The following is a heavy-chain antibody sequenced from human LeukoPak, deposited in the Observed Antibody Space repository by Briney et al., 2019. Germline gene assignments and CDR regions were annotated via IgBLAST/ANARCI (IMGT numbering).Heavy chain of an antibody. CDR3: ARGSRHYYGSGSYNY. CDR2: IYHSGIT. D-gene: IGHD3-10*01. V-gene: IGHV4-39*01. CDR1: GDSIRSSTYY. Sequence: SETLSLTCTVSGDSIRSSTYYWGWIRQPPGKGLEWIGSIYHSGITYYNPSLKSRVTISVDTSKNQFSLKLSSVTAADTAVYYCARGSRHYYGSGSYNYWGQGTLVTVSS. J-gene: IGHJ4*02.